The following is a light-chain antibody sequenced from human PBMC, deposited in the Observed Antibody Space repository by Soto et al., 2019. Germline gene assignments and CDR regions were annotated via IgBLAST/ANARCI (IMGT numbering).Light chain of an antibody. J-gene: IGKJ1*01. CDR3: QQSYSTPLA. Sequence: DIQMSQSPSSLSASVGDRVTITCRASQSIRSDLNWYQQKPGKAPNLPIYAASSLQSGVPPRFSGSGSGTDFTLTITSLQPEDSATYYCQQSYSTPLAFGHGTKVDIK. CDR2: AAS. V-gene: IGKV1-39*01. CDR1: QSIRSD.